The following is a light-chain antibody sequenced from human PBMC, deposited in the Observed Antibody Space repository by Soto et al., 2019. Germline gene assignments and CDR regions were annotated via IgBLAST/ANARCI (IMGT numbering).Light chain of an antibody. Sequence: EIVLTQSPATLSVSPGERATLSCRASQTVSSNLVWYQQRPGQPPRLLIYGASTRATGISARFSGSGSGTEFTLTISSLQPEDFAVYYCQQYNNWPMATFGPGTKVDIK. CDR3: QQYNNWPMAT. CDR2: GAS. J-gene: IGKJ3*01. V-gene: IGKV3-15*01. CDR1: QTVSSN.